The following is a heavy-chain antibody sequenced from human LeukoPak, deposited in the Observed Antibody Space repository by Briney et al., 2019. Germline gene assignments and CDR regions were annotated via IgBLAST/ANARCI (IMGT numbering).Heavy chain of an antibody. CDR1: GCTFSSYA. Sequence: SSVKVSCKASGCTFSSYAISWVRQAPGQGLEWIGGIIPIFGTANYAQKFQGRVTITADGSTVTAYMELRSLRSEDPAEYCCSRDNDSRDPPHFDYWGQGTVVPVSS. CDR3: SRDNDSRDPPHFDY. CDR2: IIPIFGTA. V-gene: IGHV1-69*13. J-gene: IGHJ4*02. D-gene: IGHD3-16*01.